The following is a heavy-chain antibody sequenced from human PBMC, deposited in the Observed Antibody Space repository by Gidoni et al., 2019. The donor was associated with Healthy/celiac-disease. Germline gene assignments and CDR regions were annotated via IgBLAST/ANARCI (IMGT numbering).Heavy chain of an antibody. V-gene: IGHV1-69*06. CDR1: GGTLSSYA. CDR2: IIPIFGTA. D-gene: IGHD2-15*01. J-gene: IGHJ4*02. Sequence: QVQLVQSGAEVKKPGCSVKVSCKASGGTLSSYAISWVRQAPGQGLEWMGGIIPIFGTANYAQKFQGRVTITADKSTSTAYMELSSLRSEDTAVYYCASSLGVVVAATPGDWGQGTLVTVSS. CDR3: ASSLGVVVAATPGD.